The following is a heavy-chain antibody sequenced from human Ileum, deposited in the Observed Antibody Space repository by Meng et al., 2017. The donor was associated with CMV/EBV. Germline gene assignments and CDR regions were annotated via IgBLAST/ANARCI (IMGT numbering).Heavy chain of an antibody. CDR2: VSYSGGT. CDR3: ASDRHYSDISGYDLYFHY. J-gene: IGHJ4*02. CDR1: GGSISGYY. V-gene: IGHV4-59*01. Sequence: GSLRLSCTVSGGSISGYYWSWIRQSPGKGLEWIGYVSYSGGTNINPSLKTRATTSVDRSKDQFSLKLRSVTPADTAVYYCASDRHYSDISGYDLYFHYWGQGMLVTVSS. D-gene: IGHD3-22*01.